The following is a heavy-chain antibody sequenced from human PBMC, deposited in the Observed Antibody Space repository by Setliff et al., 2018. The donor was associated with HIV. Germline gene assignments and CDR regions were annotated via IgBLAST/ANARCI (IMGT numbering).Heavy chain of an antibody. D-gene: IGHD3-16*01. V-gene: IGHV3-23*01. Sequence: GGSLRLSCAASGFTFSSYGMSWVRQAPERGLEWVSAISDSGDNTNYADPVKGRFTISRDDSKNTLYLQMTSLRAEDTAVYYCAKSAFGGVSPFDYWGQGTLVTVPS. CDR1: GFTFSSYG. CDR2: ISDSGDNT. J-gene: IGHJ4*02. CDR3: AKSAFGGVSPFDY.